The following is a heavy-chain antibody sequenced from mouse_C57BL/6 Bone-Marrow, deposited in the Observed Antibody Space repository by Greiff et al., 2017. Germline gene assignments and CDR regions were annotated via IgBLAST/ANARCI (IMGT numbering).Heavy chain of an antibody. CDR3: ARHDPRFDYFDY. Sequence: QVQLKQSGPGLVAPSQSLSITCTVSGFSLTSYGVHWVRQPPGKGLEWLVVIWSDGSTTYNSALKSRLSISKDNSKSQVFLKMNSLQTDDTAMYYCARHDPRFDYFDYWGQGTTLTVSS. CDR1: GFSLTSYG. V-gene: IGHV2-6-1*01. CDR2: IWSDGST. J-gene: IGHJ2*01.